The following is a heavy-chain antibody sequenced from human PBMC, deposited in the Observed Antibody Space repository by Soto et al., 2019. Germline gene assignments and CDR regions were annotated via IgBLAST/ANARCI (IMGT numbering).Heavy chain of an antibody. CDR2: INPSGGST. CDR1: GYTFTSYY. CDR3: ARVSPITMIVADYYGMDV. Sequence: ASVKVSCKASGYTFTSYYMHWVRQAPGQGLEWMGIINPSGGSTSYAQKFQGRVTMTRDTSTSTVYMELSSLRSEDTAVYYCARVSPITMIVADYYGMDVWAQGTTVTVSS. J-gene: IGHJ6*02. D-gene: IGHD3-22*01. V-gene: IGHV1-46*01.